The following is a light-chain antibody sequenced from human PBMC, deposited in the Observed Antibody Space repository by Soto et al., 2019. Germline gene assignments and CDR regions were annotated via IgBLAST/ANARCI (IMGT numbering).Light chain of an antibody. V-gene: IGKV3-20*01. Sequence: EIVITQSPATLSVSPGERATLSCRASQSVSNYLAWYAQKPGQAPRIIIFGASGRATGIPEMFSGSGAGTACTRTISRLEPEDVEVDSCPQYGSLSWTFGQGTQVDIK. CDR1: QSVSNY. CDR3: PQYGSLSWT. J-gene: IGKJ1*01. CDR2: GAS.